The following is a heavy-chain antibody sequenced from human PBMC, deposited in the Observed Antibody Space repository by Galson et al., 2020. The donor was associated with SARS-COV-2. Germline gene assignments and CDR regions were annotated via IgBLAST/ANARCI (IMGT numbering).Heavy chain of an antibody. CDR1: GFSLSTSAVG. CDR3: ARSYYESGPGPFDP. Sequence: SGPTLVKPTQTLTLTCTFSGFSLSTSAVGVGWIRQPPGKALEWLALIYWDDDKRYSPSLKSRLTITKDTSKNQVVLTMTNMGPVDTATYYCARSYYESGPGPFDPWGQGTLVTVSS. V-gene: IGHV2-5*02. CDR2: IYWDDDK. J-gene: IGHJ5*02. D-gene: IGHD3-22*01.